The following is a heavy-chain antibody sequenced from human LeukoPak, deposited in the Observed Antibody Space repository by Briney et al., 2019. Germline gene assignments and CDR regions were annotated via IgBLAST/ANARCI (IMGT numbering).Heavy chain of an antibody. V-gene: IGHV3-15*01. CDR2: IKSKTDGGTT. J-gene: IGHJ4*02. D-gene: IGHD6-19*01. CDR1: GFTFNKAW. CDR3: TTDRVAVAGKFDS. Sequence: GGSLRLSCAASGFTFNKAWMSWVRQAPGKGLEWVGRIKSKTDGGTTEYAAPVKGRFTISRNDSKNMLYLQMNSLKIEDTAVYFCTTDRVAVAGKFDSWGQGTLVTVSS.